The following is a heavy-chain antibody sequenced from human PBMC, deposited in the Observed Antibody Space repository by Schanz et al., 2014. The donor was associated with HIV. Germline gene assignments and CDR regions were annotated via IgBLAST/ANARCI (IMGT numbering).Heavy chain of an antibody. Sequence: QVQLVESGGGVVQPGRSQRLSCAASGFTFSSSGMHWVRQAPGKGLEWVAAMWYDESHKGYADSVKGRFTISRDNSKNTLYLEMNSLRPEDTAVYYCARETSGFSTSWPPRYHYYGMDVWGQGTTVTVSS. D-gene: IGHD6-13*01. J-gene: IGHJ6*02. CDR1: GFTFSSSG. CDR2: MWYDESHK. CDR3: ARETSGFSTSWPPRYHYYGMDV. V-gene: IGHV3-33*08.